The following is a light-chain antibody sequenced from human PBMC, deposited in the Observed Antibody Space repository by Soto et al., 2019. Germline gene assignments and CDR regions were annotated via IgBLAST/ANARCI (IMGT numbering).Light chain of an antibody. J-gene: IGLJ3*02. CDR1: SSDVGAYNY. V-gene: IGLV2-14*01. CDR2: EVS. CDR3: SSYTQFSTVV. Sequence: QSVLTQPASVSGSPGQSITISCTGTSSDVGAYNYVSWYRQHPGKAPKLVIYEVSNRPSGISSRFSGSKSGNTASLTISGLQAEDEADYYCSSYTQFSTVVFGGGTKLPS.